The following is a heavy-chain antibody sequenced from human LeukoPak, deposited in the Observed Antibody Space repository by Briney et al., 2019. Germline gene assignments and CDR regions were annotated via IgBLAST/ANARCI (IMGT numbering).Heavy chain of an antibody. CDR3: ARARGSRRGNFWFDP. Sequence: SETLSLTCTVSGGSISSYYWSWIRQPPGKGLEWIGYIYYSGSTNYNPSLKSRVTISVDTSKNQFSLKLSSVTAADTAVYYCARARGSRRGNFWFDPWGQGTLVTVSS. D-gene: IGHD3-10*01. V-gene: IGHV4-59*01. CDR1: GGSISSYY. J-gene: IGHJ5*02. CDR2: IYYSGST.